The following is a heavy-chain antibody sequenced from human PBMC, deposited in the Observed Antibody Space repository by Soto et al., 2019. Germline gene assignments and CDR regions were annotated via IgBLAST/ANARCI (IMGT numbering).Heavy chain of an antibody. CDR2: IIPIFGTA. J-gene: IGHJ6*02. D-gene: IGHD1-26*01. V-gene: IGHV1-69*01. CDR3: ALILVGATNLYGMDV. CDR1: GGTFSSYA. Sequence: QVQLVQSGAEVKKPGSSVKVSCKASGGTFSSYAISWVRQAPGQGLEWMGGIIPIFGTANYAQKFQGRVTITADEPTSPAYMELSSLRSEDTAVYYCALILVGATNLYGMDVWGQGTTVTVSS.